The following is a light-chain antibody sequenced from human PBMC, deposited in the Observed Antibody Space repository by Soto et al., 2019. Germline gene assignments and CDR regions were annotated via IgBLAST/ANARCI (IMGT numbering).Light chain of an antibody. CDR2: GAS. Sequence: DIQMTQSPSSLSASVGDRVTITCQTSQAINNDLTLYQQKPGQPPKLLIYGASILETGVPSRFSGSGSGKHFTFTISSLQPEGIATYYCQQYDNVPSFGQGTKLEMK. V-gene: IGKV1-33*01. J-gene: IGKJ2*01. CDR1: QAINND. CDR3: QQYDNVPS.